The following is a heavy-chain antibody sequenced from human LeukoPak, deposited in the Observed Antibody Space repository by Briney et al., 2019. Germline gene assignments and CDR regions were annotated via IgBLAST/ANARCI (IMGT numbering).Heavy chain of an antibody. CDR1: GITLSNYG. Sequence: GGSLRLSCAVSGITLSNYGMSWVRQAPGKGLEWVAGISGSGGSTNYADSVKGRFTISRDNPTNTLFLQMNSLRAEDTAVYFCAKRGVVIRVILVGFHREAYYFDSGGQGALVTVSS. V-gene: IGHV3-23*01. CDR3: AKRGVVIRVILVGFHREAYYFDS. D-gene: IGHD2-21*01. CDR2: ISGSGGST. J-gene: IGHJ4*02.